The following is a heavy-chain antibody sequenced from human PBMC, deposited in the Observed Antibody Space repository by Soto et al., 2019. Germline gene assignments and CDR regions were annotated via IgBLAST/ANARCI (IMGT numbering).Heavy chain of an antibody. J-gene: IGHJ4*02. CDR2: ISHTGRT. CDR1: PGSMRTYY. V-gene: IGHV4-59*01. CDR3: ARDDTTGLFDF. Sequence: QVQLQEEGPGLVRPAETLSLTCSVSPGSMRTYYWTWIRQSPGKGLEWIGQISHTGRTKYNPSLESLVTISVDTSRKQFSLKLSSGTAADTALYYCARDDTTGLFDFWGQGTLVTVSS. D-gene: IGHD4-17*01.